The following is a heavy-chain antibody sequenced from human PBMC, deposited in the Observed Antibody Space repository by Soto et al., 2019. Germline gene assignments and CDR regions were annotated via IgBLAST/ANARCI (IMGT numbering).Heavy chain of an antibody. Sequence: SETLSLTCAVSGGSISSSNWWSWVRQPPGKGLEWIGEIYHSGSTNYNPSLESRVTISVDKSKNQFSLKLSSVTAADTAVYYCARRIAVAGSYYFDYWGQGTLVTVSS. D-gene: IGHD6-19*01. V-gene: IGHV4-4*02. J-gene: IGHJ4*02. CDR2: IYHSGST. CDR1: GGSISSSNW. CDR3: ARRIAVAGSYYFDY.